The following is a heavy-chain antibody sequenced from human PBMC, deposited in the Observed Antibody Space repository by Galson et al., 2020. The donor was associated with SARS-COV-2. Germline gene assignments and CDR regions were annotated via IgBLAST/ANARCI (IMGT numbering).Heavy chain of an antibody. J-gene: IGHJ4*02. D-gene: IGHD3-10*01. V-gene: IGHV4-39*01. CDR2: IHYSGIT. CDR1: GGSISSSTYY. CDR3: ARGGYYYISGSPNPLFDN. Sequence: SETLSLTCTVSGGSISSSTYYWGWIRQPPGKGLEWIGSIHYSGITQYNPSLKSRVTISVDTSKNQFSLKLSSVTAADTAVYYCARGGYYYISGSPNPLFDNWGQGTLVTVSS.